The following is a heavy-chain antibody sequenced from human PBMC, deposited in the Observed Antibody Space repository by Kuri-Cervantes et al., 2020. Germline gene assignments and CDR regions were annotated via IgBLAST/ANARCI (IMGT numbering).Heavy chain of an antibody. V-gene: IGHV4-61*01. D-gene: IGHD4-11*01. CDR2: IYHSGST. CDR1: GGSVNSGLYY. Sequence: SETLSLTCTVSGGSVNSGLYYWTWIRQPPGKGLEWIGSIYHSGSTYYNPSLKSRVTISVDTSKNQFSLKLSSVTAADTAVYYCARGDYSKMGGVDYWGQGTLVTVSS. CDR3: ARGDYSKMGGVDY. J-gene: IGHJ4*02.